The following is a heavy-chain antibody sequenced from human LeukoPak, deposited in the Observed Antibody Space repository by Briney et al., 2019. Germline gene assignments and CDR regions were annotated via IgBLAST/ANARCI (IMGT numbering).Heavy chain of an antibody. J-gene: IGHJ4*02. V-gene: IGHV4-59*08. Sequence: SETLSLTCTVSGGSISSYYWSWIRQPPGKGLEWIGYIYYSGSTNYNPSLKSRVTISVDTSKNQFSLKLSSVTAADTAVYYCATTPALAVAGTLDPKEWGQGTLVTVSS. CDR2: IYYSGST. D-gene: IGHD6-19*01. CDR3: ATTPALAVAGTLDPKE. CDR1: GGSISSYY.